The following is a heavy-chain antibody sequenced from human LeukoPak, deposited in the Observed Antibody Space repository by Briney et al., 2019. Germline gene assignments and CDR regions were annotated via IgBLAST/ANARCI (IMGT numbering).Heavy chain of an antibody. CDR2: ISWNSGSI. D-gene: IGHD3-16*01. V-gene: IGHV3-9*01. CDR1: GFTFDDYA. CDR3: AKEDRRGRHFDY. J-gene: IGHJ4*02. Sequence: GGSLRLSCSASGFTFDDYAMHWVRQAPGKGLEWVSGISWNSGSIGYADSVKGRFTISRDNAKNSLYLQMNSLRAEDTALYYCAKEDRRGRHFDYWGQGTLVTVSS.